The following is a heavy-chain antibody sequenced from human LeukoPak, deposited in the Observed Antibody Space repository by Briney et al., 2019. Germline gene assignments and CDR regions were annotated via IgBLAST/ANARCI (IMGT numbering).Heavy chain of an antibody. J-gene: IGHJ5*02. V-gene: IGHV3-30*02. CDR2: IYPDGNNK. Sequence: PGGSLRLSCGASGFIFRSYGMHWVRQAPGKGLEWVACIYPDGNNKDYADSVKGRFIISRDNSKNTLFLQMNSLRPEDTAVYYCAKDWSGDYNWSDRWGQGTLVIVSS. D-gene: IGHD3-3*01. CDR1: GFIFRSYG. CDR3: AKDWSGDYNWSDR.